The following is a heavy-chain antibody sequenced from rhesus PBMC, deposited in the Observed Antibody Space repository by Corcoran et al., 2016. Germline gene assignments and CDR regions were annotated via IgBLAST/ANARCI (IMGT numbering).Heavy chain of an antibody. D-gene: IGHD6-13*01. CDR3: AREWYSSWSFDY. V-gene: IGHV4-81*01. CDR2: IDGNSAGT. CDR1: GGSISGYY. Sequence: QVQLQESGPGLVKPSETLSLTCAVSGGSISGYYWSWIRQPPGKGLEWIWNIDGNSAGTNYNPSLKSRVTISKDTSKNQFSLKLSSVTAADTAVYYCAREWYSSWSFDYWGQGVLVTVSS. J-gene: IGHJ4*01.